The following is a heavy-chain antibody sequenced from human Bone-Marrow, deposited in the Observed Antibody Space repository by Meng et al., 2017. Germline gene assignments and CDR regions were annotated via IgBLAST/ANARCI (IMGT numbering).Heavy chain of an antibody. CDR2: IKSKTDGETP. CDR3: NWNDFGDY. J-gene: IGHJ4*02. V-gene: IGHV3-15*01. CDR1: GFTFSNAW. Sequence: GQLVEAGGGLVRPGGSLRLSCAASGFTFSNAWMSWVRQAPGRGLEWVARIKSKTDGETPDYAAPVKGRFTISRDDSKNTLYLQMHSLKTEDTAVYYCNWNDFGDYWGQGALVTVSS. D-gene: IGHD1-1*01.